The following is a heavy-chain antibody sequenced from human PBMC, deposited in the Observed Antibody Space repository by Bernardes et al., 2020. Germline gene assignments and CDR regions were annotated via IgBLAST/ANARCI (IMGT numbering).Heavy chain of an antibody. J-gene: IGHJ3*02. CDR1: GFTFSNDW. CDR3: ARDTSPGSNDIWFDALDM. D-gene: IGHD2-8*01. Sequence: GGSLRLSCAASGFTFSNDWMTWVRQAPGKGLEWVANVKEDGSEKHYVDSVEGRFTISRDNAKNSLYLQMNSLRAEDTAMYYCARDTSPGSNDIWFDALDMWGQGTKVTVSP. V-gene: IGHV3-7*01. CDR2: VKEDGSEK.